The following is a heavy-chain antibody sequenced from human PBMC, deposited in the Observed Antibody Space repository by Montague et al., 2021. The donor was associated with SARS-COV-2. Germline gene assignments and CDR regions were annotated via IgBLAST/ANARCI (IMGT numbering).Heavy chain of an antibody. Sequence: SLRLSCAASGFTFSSYAMHWVRQAPGKGLEWVAVVSYDGSNKYYADSVKGRFTISRDNSKNTLYLHMNSLRAGDTAVYYCARVLLSGMDVWGQGTTVTVSS. D-gene: IGHD2-15*01. J-gene: IGHJ6*02. V-gene: IGHV3-30-3*01. CDR1: GFTFSSYA. CDR2: VSYDGSNK. CDR3: ARVLLSGMDV.